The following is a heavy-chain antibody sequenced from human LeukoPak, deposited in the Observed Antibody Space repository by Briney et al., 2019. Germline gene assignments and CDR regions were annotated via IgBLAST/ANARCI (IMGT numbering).Heavy chain of an antibody. CDR3: ARDGLTFGGASDY. V-gene: IGHV3-48*04. CDR2: ISSGGSTI. D-gene: IGHD3-16*01. Sequence: HPGGSLRLSCAASGFTFSPYTMNWVRQAPGKGLEWVSYISSGGSTIYYADSVKGRFTISRDNAKNSLYLQMNSLRVEDTAVYYCARDGLTFGGASDYWGQGTPVTVSS. CDR1: GFTFSPYT. J-gene: IGHJ4*02.